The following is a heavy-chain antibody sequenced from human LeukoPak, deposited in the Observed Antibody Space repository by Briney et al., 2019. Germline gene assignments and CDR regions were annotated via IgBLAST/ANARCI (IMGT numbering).Heavy chain of an antibody. CDR2: IYYSGGT. CDR1: GGSISSGGYY. V-gene: IGHV4-39*01. Sequence: SETLSLTCTVSGGSISSGGYYWSWIRQHPGKGLEWIGYIYYSGGTYYNPSLKSRVTISVDTSKNQFSLKLSSVTAADTAVYYCARLVVRIYYMDVWGKGTTVTVSS. CDR3: ARLVVRIYYMDV. D-gene: IGHD2-2*01. J-gene: IGHJ6*03.